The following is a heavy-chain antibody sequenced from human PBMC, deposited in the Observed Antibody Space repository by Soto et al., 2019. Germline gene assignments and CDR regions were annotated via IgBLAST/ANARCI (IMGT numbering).Heavy chain of an antibody. CDR1: GYTFTSYD. J-gene: IGHJ5*02. CDR3: ARATVTTSWFDP. V-gene: IGHV1-8*01. D-gene: IGHD4-4*01. Sequence: SVKVSCKASGYTFTSYDINWVRQATGQGLEWMGWMNPNSGNTGYAQKFQGRVTMTRNTSISTAYMELSSLRSEDTAVYYCARATVTTSWFDPWGQGTLVTVSS. CDR2: MNPNSGNT.